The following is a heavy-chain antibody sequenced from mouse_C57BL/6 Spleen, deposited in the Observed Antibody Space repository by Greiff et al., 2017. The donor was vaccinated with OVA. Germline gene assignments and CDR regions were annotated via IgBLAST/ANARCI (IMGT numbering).Heavy chain of an antibody. CDR2: IHPNSGST. CDR1: GYTFTSYW. Sequence: QVQLKESGAELVKPGASVKLSCKASGYTFTSYWMHWVKQRPGQGLEWIGMIHPNSGSTNYNEKFKSKATLTVDKSSSTAYMQLSSLTSEDSAVYYCARGDGSSFYAMDYWGQGTSVTVSS. D-gene: IGHD1-1*01. V-gene: IGHV1-64*01. J-gene: IGHJ4*01. CDR3: ARGDGSSFYAMDY.